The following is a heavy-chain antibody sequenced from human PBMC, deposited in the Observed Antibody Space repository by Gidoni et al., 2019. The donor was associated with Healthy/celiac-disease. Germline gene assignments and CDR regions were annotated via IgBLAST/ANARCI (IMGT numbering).Heavy chain of an antibody. V-gene: IGHV5-51*01. Sequence: DVQLVQSGAEVKKPGQSLKISCKCSGYSFTSHWIAWLRQMPGKGLEWMGIIYPGDSNTRHSTSFQSQDTISAEKSRSTAYMQWSSLKASDTAMYYCARLAHDYGSGSYYNGNHLGDYGGQGTLVTVSS. CDR2: IYPGDSNT. D-gene: IGHD3-10*01. CDR1: GYSFTSHW. CDR3: ARLAHDYGSGSYYNGNHLGDY. J-gene: IGHJ4*02.